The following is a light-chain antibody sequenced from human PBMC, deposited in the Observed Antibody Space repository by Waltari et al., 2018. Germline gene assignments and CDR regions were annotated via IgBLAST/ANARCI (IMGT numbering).Light chain of an antibody. Sequence: DIQMTQSPSSLSASVGYRVTITCRAIHVIINYLAWYQQKPGKVPKLLIYAASTLQSGVPSRFRGSGSGTDFTLTISSLQTEDVATYYCQKYSGVFGPGTKVDIK. CDR2: AAS. CDR3: QKYSGV. J-gene: IGKJ3*01. V-gene: IGKV1-27*01. CDR1: HVIINY.